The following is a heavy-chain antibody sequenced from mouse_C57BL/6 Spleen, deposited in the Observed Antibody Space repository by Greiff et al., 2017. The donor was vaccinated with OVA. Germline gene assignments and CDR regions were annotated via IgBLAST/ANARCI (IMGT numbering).Heavy chain of an antibody. CDR2: IHPNSGST. V-gene: IGHV1-64*01. CDR3: LLTGTDYYAMDY. CDR1: GYTFTSYW. J-gene: IGHJ4*01. Sequence: QVQLQQSGAELVKPGASVKLSCTASGYTFTSYWMHWVKQRPGQGLEWIGMIHPNSGSTNYNEKFKSKATLTVDKSSSTAYLQLSSLTSEDSAVDDSLLTGTDYYAMDYWGQGTSVTVSS. D-gene: IGHD4-1*01.